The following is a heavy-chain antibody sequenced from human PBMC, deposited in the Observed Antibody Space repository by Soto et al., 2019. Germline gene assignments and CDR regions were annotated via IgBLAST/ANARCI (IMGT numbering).Heavy chain of an antibody. V-gene: IGHV3-9*01. Sequence: GWSLRLSCAASGFTFENYAMHWVRQAPGKGLEWVSGISWNSGIIGYADSVKGRFTTSRDNAKNSLYLQMNSLRAEDTAFYYCAKDKLYSNYEYYFDNWGRGTQVTVSS. CDR3: AKDKLYSNYEYYFDN. CDR1: GFTFENYA. D-gene: IGHD4-4*01. CDR2: ISWNSGII. J-gene: IGHJ4*02.